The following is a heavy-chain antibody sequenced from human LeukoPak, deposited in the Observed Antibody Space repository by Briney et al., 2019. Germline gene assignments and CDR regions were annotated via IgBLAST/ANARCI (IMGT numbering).Heavy chain of an antibody. CDR1: GFTFGSYG. CDR3: AKDNSYDSSGYYYY. D-gene: IGHD3-22*01. CDR2: IQYDGSNK. V-gene: IGHV3-30*02. J-gene: IGHJ4*02. Sequence: GGSLRLSCAASGFTFGSYGMHWVRQAPGKGLEWVAVIQYDGSNKYYGDSVKGRFTISRDNSKNTLYLQMNSLRAEDTAVYYCAKDNSYDSSGYYYYWGQGTLVTVSS.